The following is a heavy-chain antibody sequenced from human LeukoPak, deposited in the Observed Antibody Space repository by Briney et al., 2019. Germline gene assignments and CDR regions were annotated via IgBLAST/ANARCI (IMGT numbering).Heavy chain of an antibody. CDR1: GGSISSCSYY. CDR3: ARGASKGKYYDFWSGYYGPHFDY. V-gene: IGHV4-39*01. D-gene: IGHD3-3*01. J-gene: IGHJ4*02. CDR2: IYYSGST. Sequence: SETLSLTCTVSGGSISSCSYYWGWIRQPPGKGLEWIGSIYYSGSTYYNPSLKSRVTISVDTSKNQFSLKLSSVTAADTAVYYCARGASKGKYYDFWSGYYGPHFDYWGQGTLVTVSS.